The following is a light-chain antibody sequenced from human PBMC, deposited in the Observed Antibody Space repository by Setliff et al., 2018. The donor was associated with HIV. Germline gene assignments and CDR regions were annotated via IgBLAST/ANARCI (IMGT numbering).Light chain of an antibody. CDR1: SSNIGAGYD. Sequence: QSALTQPPSMSGAPGQRVTISCTGSSSNIGAGYDVHWYRQLPGTAPKVLIYGNSNRPSGVPDRFSGSKSDTSASLAITGLQAEDEADYYCQSYDSSLSGNVVFGGGTK. CDR2: GNS. CDR3: QSYDSSLSGNVV. J-gene: IGLJ2*01. V-gene: IGLV1-40*01.